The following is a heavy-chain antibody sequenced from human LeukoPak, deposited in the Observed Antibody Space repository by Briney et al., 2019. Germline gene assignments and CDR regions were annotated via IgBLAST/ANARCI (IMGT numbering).Heavy chain of an antibody. D-gene: IGHD1-26*01. CDR3: ARDHGYSGTYSWFDP. V-gene: IGHV4-30-4*08. Sequence: SETLSLTCTVSGGSISSGDYYWSWIRQPPGKGLEWIGYIYYSGSAYYNPSLKSRVTISVDTSKNQFSLKLSSVTAADTAVYYCARDHGYSGTYSWFDPWGQGTLVTVSS. CDR2: IYYSGSA. CDR1: GGSISSGDYY. J-gene: IGHJ5*02.